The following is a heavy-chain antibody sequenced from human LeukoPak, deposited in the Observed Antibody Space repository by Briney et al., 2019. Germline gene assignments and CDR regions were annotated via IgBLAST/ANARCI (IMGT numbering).Heavy chain of an antibody. CDR2: SGNAANSYTT. V-gene: IGHV3-72*01. CDR1: GGSISSYY. CDR3: TRGYSGVGIYAFDI. J-gene: IGHJ3*02. D-gene: IGHD1-26*01. Sequence: PSETLSLTCTVSGGSISSYYWSWIRQPPGKGLERVSRSGNAANSYTTEYAASVKGRFTISRDDSKNTLYLQMNSLKTEDAALYYCTRGYSGVGIYAFDIWGQGTMVTVSS.